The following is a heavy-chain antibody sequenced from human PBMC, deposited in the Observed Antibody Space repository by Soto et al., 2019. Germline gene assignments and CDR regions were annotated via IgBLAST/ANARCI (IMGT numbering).Heavy chain of an antibody. V-gene: IGHV4-30-4*01. CDR2: IYYSGST. CDR1: GGSISSGDCY. J-gene: IGHJ6*02. D-gene: IGHD3-9*01. CDR3: ARGAYDILTGYYDGMDV. Sequence: QVQLQESGPGLVKHSQTLSLTCTVSGGSISSGDCYWSWIRQPPGKGLEWIGYIYYSGSTYYNPSLKSRVTISVDTSKNQFSLKLSSVTAADTAVYYCARGAYDILTGYYDGMDVWGQGTTVTVSS.